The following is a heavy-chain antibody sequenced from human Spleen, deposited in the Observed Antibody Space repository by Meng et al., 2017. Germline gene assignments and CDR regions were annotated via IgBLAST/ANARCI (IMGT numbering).Heavy chain of an antibody. Sequence: GGSLRLSCAASGFTVSSNEMSWVRQAPGKDLEGGSSISGDSTYYADSGKGRFTISRDNAKNSLYLQMNSLRAEDMALYYCAKSRRPSYSSGCLEYWGQGMLVTVSS. V-gene: IGHV3-38-3*01. CDR2: ISGDST. CDR1: GFTVSSNE. D-gene: IGHD6-19*01. J-gene: IGHJ4*02. CDR3: AKSRRPSYSSGCLEY.